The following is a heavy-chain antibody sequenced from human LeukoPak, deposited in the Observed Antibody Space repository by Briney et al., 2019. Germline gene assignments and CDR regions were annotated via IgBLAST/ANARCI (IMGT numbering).Heavy chain of an antibody. CDR3: ARGLVVVPAVSDY. CDR1: GFTCYNYA. D-gene: IGHD2-2*01. V-gene: IGHV3-23*01. Sequence: GGSLRLSCAASGFTCYNYAMNWVRQAPGKGLEWVSAISGSGGTTHHADSVKGRFTISRDNSKNTLYLQMNSLRAEDTAVYYCARGLVVVPAVSDYWGQGTLVTVSS. CDR2: ISGSGGTT. J-gene: IGHJ4*02.